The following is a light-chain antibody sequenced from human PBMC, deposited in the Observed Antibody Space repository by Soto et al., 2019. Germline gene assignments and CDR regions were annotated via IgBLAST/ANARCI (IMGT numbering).Light chain of an antibody. J-gene: IGKJ1*01. CDR2: GAS. CDR3: QKYNSVPWT. Sequence: DLQMTQSPSSLSASVGDRITITCRASQGISNYLAWYQQKPGKVPKLLIYGASTLQSGVPSRFSGSGSGTDFTLTISSLQPEDVATYYCQKYNSVPWTFGQGTKVEIK. V-gene: IGKV1-27*01. CDR1: QGISNY.